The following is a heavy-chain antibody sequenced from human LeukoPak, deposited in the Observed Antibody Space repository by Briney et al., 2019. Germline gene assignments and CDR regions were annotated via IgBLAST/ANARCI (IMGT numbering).Heavy chain of an antibody. CDR2: IYYSGST. V-gene: IGHV4-59*08. D-gene: IGHD4-17*01. CDR3: ASALYSMTTVTTEYWFDY. CDR1: GCSISSYY. Sequence: SETLSLTCTVPGCSISSYYWSCIRQPPGKGLEWIGCIYYSGSTNYNPSLKSRVTMSVDTSKNQFSLKLSSLTAAVTAVYYCASALYSMTTVTTEYWFDYWGQGTLVTVSS. J-gene: IGHJ4*02.